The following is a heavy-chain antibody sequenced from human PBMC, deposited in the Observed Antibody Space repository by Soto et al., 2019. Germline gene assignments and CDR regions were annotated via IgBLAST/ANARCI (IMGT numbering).Heavy chain of an antibody. CDR2: IYYSGST. Sequence: SETLSLTCTVSGGSISSGDYYWSWIRQPPGKGLEWIGYIYYSGSTYYNPSLKSRVTISVDTSKNQFSLKLSSVTAADTAVYYCARDSETYYYDSSGYSPSGFDYWGQGTLVTVSS. J-gene: IGHJ4*02. V-gene: IGHV4-30-4*01. CDR3: ARDSETYYYDSSGYSPSGFDY. D-gene: IGHD3-22*01. CDR1: GGSISSGDYY.